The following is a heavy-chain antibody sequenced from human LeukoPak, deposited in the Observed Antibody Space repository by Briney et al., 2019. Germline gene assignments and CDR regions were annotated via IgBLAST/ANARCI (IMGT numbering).Heavy chain of an antibody. J-gene: IGHJ4*02. CDR1: GGSISSSSYY. CDR2: IFYSGST. CDR3: AREGGGFDY. Sequence: SETLSLTCTVSGGSISSSSYYWAWIRQPPGKGLEWIGSIFYSGSTYYSPSLKSRVTISVDTSKNQFSLKLSSVTAADTAVYYCAREGGGFDYWGQGTLVTVSS. D-gene: IGHD2-15*01. V-gene: IGHV4-39*07.